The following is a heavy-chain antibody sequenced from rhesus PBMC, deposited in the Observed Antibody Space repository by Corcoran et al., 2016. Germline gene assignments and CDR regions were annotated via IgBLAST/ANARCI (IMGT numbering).Heavy chain of an antibody. J-gene: IGHJ6*01. CDR2: IYGCSAST. CDR1: GGSFSSHW. CDR3: ARNPYNFWSGYYGYGLDS. Sequence: QVQLQESGPGLVKPSETLSLTCAVSGGSFSSHWWGWIRPPPGKGLAWVGRIYGCSASTEYNPSLKSRATISRDTSKNQFSLKLSSVTAADTAVYYCARNPYNFWSGYYGYGLDSWGQGVVVTVSS. V-gene: IGHV4-160*01. D-gene: IGHD3-3*01.